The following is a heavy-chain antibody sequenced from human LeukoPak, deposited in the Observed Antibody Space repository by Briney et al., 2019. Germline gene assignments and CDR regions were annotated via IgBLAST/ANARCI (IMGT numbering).Heavy chain of an antibody. CDR3: ARDNLLPPYYYDSSGLGY. D-gene: IGHD3-22*01. CDR1: GFTFSSYW. V-gene: IGHV3-74*01. CDR2: INSDGSST. J-gene: IGHJ4*02. Sequence: GGSLRLSCAASGFTFSSYWMHRVRQAPGKGLVWVSRINSDGSSTSYADSVKGRFTISRDNAKNTLYLQMNSLRAEDTAVYYCARDNLLPPYYYDSSGLGYWGQGTLVTVSS.